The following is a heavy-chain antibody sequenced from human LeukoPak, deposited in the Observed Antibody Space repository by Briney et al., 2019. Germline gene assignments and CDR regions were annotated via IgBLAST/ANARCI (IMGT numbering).Heavy chain of an antibody. CDR3: ARESRLNTVPGYDYVWGSYRSRSRRYFQH. Sequence: SETLSLTCTVSGGSISSSSHYWGWIRQPPGKGLQWIGSIYYSGSTYYNPSLKRRVTISVDTSKNQFSLKLSSVTAADTAVYYCARESRLNTVPGYDYVWGSYRSRSRRYFQHWGQGTLVTVSS. D-gene: IGHD3-16*02. V-gene: IGHV4-39*01. CDR2: IYYSGST. J-gene: IGHJ1*01. CDR1: GGSISSSSHY.